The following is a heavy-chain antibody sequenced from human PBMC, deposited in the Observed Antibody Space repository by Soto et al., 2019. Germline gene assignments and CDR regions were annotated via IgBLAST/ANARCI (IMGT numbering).Heavy chain of an antibody. CDR3: ARERYQVISDGMVV. CDR1: GYTFTGYY. J-gene: IGHJ6*02. V-gene: IGHV1-2*02. CDR2: INPETGGT. D-gene: IGHD2-2*01. Sequence: ASVKVSCKASGYTFTGYYVHWVREAPGQGLEWMGWINPETGGTSYAQKFQGRVTLSRDTSINTAYLEVSRLRFDDAAVYFCARERYQVISDGMVVWGQGTTLTVSS.